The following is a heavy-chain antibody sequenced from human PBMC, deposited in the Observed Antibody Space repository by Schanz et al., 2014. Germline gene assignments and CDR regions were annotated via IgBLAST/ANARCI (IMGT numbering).Heavy chain of an antibody. CDR3: AREQIMAAAGLVDY. V-gene: IGHV3-11*05. CDR1: GFTFSDYY. J-gene: IGHJ4*01. D-gene: IGHD6-13*01. Sequence: QVQLVESGGGLVKPGGSLRLSCAASGFTFSDYYMSWIRQAPGKGLEWVSYISGTTTYTNYADSVKGRFTISRDNTKNTLYLQMNALRAEDTAVYYCAREQIMAAAGLVDYWGHGTLVTVSS. CDR2: ISGTTTYT.